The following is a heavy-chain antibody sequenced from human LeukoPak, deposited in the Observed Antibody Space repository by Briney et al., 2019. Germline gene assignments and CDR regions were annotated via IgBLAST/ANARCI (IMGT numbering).Heavy chain of an antibody. J-gene: IGHJ5*02. Sequence: GGSLRLSCAASGFTFSSYAMSWVRQAPGKGLEWVSAISGSGGSTYYADSVKGRFTISRDNSKNTLYLQMNSLRAEDTAVYYCAKDHHLYGSGSLDPWGQGTLVTVSS. CDR3: AKDHHLYGSGSLDP. D-gene: IGHD3-10*01. V-gene: IGHV3-23*01. CDR2: ISGSGGST. CDR1: GFTFSSYA.